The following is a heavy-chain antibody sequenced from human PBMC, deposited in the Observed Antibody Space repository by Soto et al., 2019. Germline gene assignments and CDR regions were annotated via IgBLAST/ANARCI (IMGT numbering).Heavy chain of an antibody. Sequence: QVQLVESGGGVVQPGRSLRLSCAASGFTFSSYGMHWVRQAPGKCLEWVAVISYDGNNKYYADSVKGRFTISRDNFKNTLYLQMDSLSAEDTAMYYCATDRLETTVSTPNYWGQGTLVTVSS. J-gene: IGHJ4*02. D-gene: IGHD4-17*01. CDR2: ISYDGNNK. V-gene: IGHV3-30*03. CDR1: GFTFSSYG. CDR3: ATDRLETTVSTPNY.